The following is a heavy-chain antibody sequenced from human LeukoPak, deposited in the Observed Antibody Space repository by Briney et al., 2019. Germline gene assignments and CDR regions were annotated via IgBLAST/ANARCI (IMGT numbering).Heavy chain of an antibody. CDR3: ARAGFALAPHRGTPFDY. D-gene: IGHD6-6*01. J-gene: IGHJ4*02. V-gene: IGHV4-34*01. Sequence: SETLSLTCAVYGGSFSGFYWTWIRQPPGKGLEWIGEIYHSGTTNYNPSLKSRVTLSVDTSKNQFSLKLTSVTAADTAVYYCARAGFALAPHRGTPFDYWGQGTLVTVSS. CDR2: IYHSGTT. CDR1: GGSFSGFY.